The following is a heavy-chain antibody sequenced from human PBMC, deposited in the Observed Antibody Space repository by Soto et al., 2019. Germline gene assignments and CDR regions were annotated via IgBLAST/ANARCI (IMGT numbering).Heavy chain of an antibody. Sequence: SETKSLTCTVSDGYIGGGGYYWSWIRQHPGKGLEWIGYIYYSGSTYYNPSLKSRVTISVDTSKNQFSLKLSSVTAADTAVYYCARTPSAWGQGTLVTVSS. CDR2: IYYSGST. J-gene: IGHJ5*02. CDR3: ARTPSA. CDR1: DGYIGGGGYY. V-gene: IGHV4-31*03.